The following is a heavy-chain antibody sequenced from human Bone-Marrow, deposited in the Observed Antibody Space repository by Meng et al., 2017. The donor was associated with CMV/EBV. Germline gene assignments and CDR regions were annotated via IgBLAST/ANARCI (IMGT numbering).Heavy chain of an antibody. CDR2: IYSGGST. V-gene: IGHV3-66*01. J-gene: IGHJ6*02. Sequence: GGSLRLSCAASGFTVRSNYMSWVRQAPGKGLEWVSVIYSGGSTYYADSVKGRFTISRDNAKNSLYLQMNSLRAEDTAVYYCARDRVVPAAISWGYYYYGMYVWGHGTTVTVSS. D-gene: IGHD2-2*01. CDR3: ARDRVVPAAISWGYYYYGMYV. CDR1: GFTVRSNY.